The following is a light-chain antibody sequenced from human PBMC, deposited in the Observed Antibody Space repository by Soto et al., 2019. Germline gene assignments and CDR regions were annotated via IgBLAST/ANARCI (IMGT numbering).Light chain of an antibody. CDR3: QQQWT. J-gene: IGKJ1*01. CDR1: QSISSW. Sequence: DIQMTQSPSTLSASVGDRVTITCRASQSISSWLAWYQQKPGKAPKLLIYKASSLESGVPSRFSGSGSGTEFTLTISSLQPDDFATYYCQQQWTFGQGTNVEIK. CDR2: KAS. V-gene: IGKV1-5*03.